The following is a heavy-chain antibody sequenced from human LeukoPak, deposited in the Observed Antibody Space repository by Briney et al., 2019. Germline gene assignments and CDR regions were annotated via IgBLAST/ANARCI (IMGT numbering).Heavy chain of an antibody. CDR3: ARGPSYFQH. CDR2: TYYRSKWYK. Sequence: SQTLSLTCAISGDSVSNNSATWNWIRQSPSRGLEWLGRTYYRSKWYKYYAVSVKGRITINPDTSKNQFSLQLNSVTPEDTAVCYCARGPSYFQHWGQGTLVTVSS. J-gene: IGHJ1*01. CDR1: GDSVSNNSAT. V-gene: IGHV6-1*01.